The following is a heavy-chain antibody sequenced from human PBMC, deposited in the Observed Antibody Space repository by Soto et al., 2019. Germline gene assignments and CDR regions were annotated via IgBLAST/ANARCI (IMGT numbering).Heavy chain of an antibody. CDR3: ARDQVGAVAGINYYYYGMDV. D-gene: IGHD6-19*01. J-gene: IGHJ6*02. V-gene: IGHV4-61*01. CDR2: IYYSGST. CDR1: GGSVSSGSYY. Sequence: SETLSLTCTVSGGSVSSGSYYWSWIRQPPGKGLEWIGYIYYSGSTNYNPSLKSRVTISVDTSKNQFSLKLSSVTAAGTAVYYCARDQVGAVAGINYYYYGMDVWGQGTTVTVSS.